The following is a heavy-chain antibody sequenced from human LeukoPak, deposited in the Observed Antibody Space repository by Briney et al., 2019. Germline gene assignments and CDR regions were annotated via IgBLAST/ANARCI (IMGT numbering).Heavy chain of an antibody. Sequence: SETLSLTCAVYGGSFSGYYWSWIRQPPGKGLEWIGEINHSGSTNYNPSLKSRVTISVDTSKNQFSLKLSSVTAADTAVYYCARMYHYDRSGYYSFDYWGQGTLVTVSS. CDR2: INHSGST. J-gene: IGHJ4*02. CDR3: ARMYHYDRSGYYSFDY. CDR1: GGSFSGYY. V-gene: IGHV4-34*01. D-gene: IGHD3-22*01.